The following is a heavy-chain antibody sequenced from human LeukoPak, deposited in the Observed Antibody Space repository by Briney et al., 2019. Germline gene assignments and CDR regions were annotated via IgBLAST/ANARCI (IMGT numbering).Heavy chain of an antibody. Sequence: GSLRLSCAASGFTFSSYGMHWVRQAPGKGLEWVAFIRYDGSNKYYADSVKGRFTISRDNSKNTLYLQMNSLRAEDTAVYYCAKDRRIQLRSPRPADYWGQGTLVTVSS. V-gene: IGHV3-30*02. CDR3: AKDRRIQLRSPRPADY. CDR2: IRYDGSNK. D-gene: IGHD5-18*01. J-gene: IGHJ4*02. CDR1: GFTFSSYG.